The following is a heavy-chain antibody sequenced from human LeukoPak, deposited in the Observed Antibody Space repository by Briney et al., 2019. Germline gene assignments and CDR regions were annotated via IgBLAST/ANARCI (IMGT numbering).Heavy chain of an antibody. CDR2: IKQDGSEK. V-gene: IGHV3-7*01. CDR3: ARADYDFWSGSSGWFDP. J-gene: IGHJ5*02. Sequence: GGSLRLSCAASGFTFSSYWMSWVRQAPGKGLEWVANIKQDGSEKYYVDSVKGRFTISRDNAKNSLYLQMNSLRAEDTAVYYCARADYDFWSGSSGWFDPWGQGTLVTVSS. CDR1: GFTFSSYW. D-gene: IGHD3-3*01.